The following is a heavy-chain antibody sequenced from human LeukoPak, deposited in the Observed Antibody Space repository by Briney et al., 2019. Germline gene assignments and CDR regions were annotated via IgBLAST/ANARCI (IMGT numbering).Heavy chain of an antibody. V-gene: IGHV1-3*01. CDR2: INAGNGNT. CDR3: ARESVAVARENWFDP. Sequence: ASVKVSCKASGYTFTSHAMHWVRQAPGQRLEWMGWINAGNGNTKYSQKFQGRVTITRDTSASTAYMELSSLRSEDTAVYYCARESVAVARENWFDPWGQGTLVTVSS. CDR1: GYTFTSHA. J-gene: IGHJ5*02. D-gene: IGHD6-19*01.